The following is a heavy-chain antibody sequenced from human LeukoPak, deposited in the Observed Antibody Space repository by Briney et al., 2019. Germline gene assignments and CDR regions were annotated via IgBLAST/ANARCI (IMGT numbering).Heavy chain of an antibody. V-gene: IGHV3-11*01. D-gene: IGHD3-22*01. CDR1: GFTFSDYY. Sequence: GGSLRLSCAASGFTFSDYYMSWIRQAPGKGLEWVSYISSGGHTIYYADSVKGRFTISRDNAKNALYLQMNSLRAEDTAVYYCAREVVVINSPYYFDSGGQGTLVTVSS. J-gene: IGHJ4*02. CDR2: ISSGGHTI. CDR3: AREVVVINSPYYFDS.